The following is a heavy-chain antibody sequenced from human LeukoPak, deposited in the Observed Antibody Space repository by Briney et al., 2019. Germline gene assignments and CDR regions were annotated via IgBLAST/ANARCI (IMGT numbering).Heavy chain of an antibody. D-gene: IGHD4-17*01. Sequence: ASVKVSCKASGYTFGSHGISWVRQAPGQGLECMGWISDYNGNTKYVQKFQGRVTMTADTSTNTAYMELRSLRSDDTAVYFCARLGYGDYYLGYWGQGTLVTVSS. CDR2: ISDYNGNT. J-gene: IGHJ4*02. CDR1: GYTFGSHG. CDR3: ARLGYGDYYLGY. V-gene: IGHV1-18*01.